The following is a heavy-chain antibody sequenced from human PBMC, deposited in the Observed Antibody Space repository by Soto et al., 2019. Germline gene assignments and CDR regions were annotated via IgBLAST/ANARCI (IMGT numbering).Heavy chain of an antibody. CDR1: GCTFTSYG. CDR3: ARQPDVRGLDRFHY. J-gene: IGHJ4*02. V-gene: IGHV5-51*01. Sequence: GASVKASCKASGCTFTSYGISWVRQMPWKGLEWMGIIFPGDSDTRYSPSFQDQVTISADKSISTAYLQWSGLKASDTAMYYCARQPDVRGLDRFHYWGQGTQVTVS. CDR2: IFPGDSDT. D-gene: IGHD3-10*02.